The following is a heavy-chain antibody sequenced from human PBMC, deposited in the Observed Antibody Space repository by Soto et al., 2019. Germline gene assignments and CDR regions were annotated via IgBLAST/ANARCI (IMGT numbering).Heavy chain of an antibody. J-gene: IGHJ5*02. Sequence: QVQLVESGGGVVQPGRSLRLSCAASGFTFSTYGMHWVRQAPGKGLEWVALIWYDGSSKYYADSVKGRFTISRDNSNNTLHVQMNSLRAEDTALYYCERDGGWLRAYNWFDPWGQGTLVTVSS. CDR3: ERDGGWLRAYNWFDP. D-gene: IGHD5-12*01. CDR1: GFTFSTYG. V-gene: IGHV3-33*01. CDR2: IWYDGSSK.